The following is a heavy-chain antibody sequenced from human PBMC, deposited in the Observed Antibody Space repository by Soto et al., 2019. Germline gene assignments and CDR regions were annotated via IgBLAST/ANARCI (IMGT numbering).Heavy chain of an antibody. CDR2: IYYSGST. CDR1: GGSISSGDYY. J-gene: IGHJ4*02. V-gene: IGHV4-30-4*01. CDR3: ARVGGFGATTIDY. D-gene: IGHD3-10*01. Sequence: SETLSLTCTVSGGSISSGDYYWSWIRLPPGKGLEWIGYIYYSGSTYYNPSLKSRVTISVDTSKNQFSLKLSSVTAADTAVYYCARVGGFGATTIDYWRQGTLVTVSS.